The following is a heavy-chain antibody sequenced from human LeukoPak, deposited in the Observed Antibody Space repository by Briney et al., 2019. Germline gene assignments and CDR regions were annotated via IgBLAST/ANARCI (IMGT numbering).Heavy chain of an antibody. J-gene: IGHJ4*02. CDR1: GFTFSSYG. CDR3: ARESHDSSGYFGY. Sequence: GGSLRLSCAASGFTFSSYGMHWVRQAPGKGLEWVAVIWYDGSNKYYADSVKGRFTISRDNSKNTLYLQMNSLRAEDTAVYYCARESHDSSGYFGYWGQGTLVTVSS. V-gene: IGHV3-33*01. D-gene: IGHD3-22*01. CDR2: IWYDGSNK.